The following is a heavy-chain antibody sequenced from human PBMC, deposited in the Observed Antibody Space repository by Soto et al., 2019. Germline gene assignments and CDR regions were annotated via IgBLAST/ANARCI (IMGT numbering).Heavy chain of an antibody. CDR1: GYTLTELS. CDR2: FDPEDGET. D-gene: IGHD3-3*01. J-gene: IGHJ5*02. CDR3: ATRRITIFGVVRRGWFDP. V-gene: IGHV1-24*01. Sequence: QVQLVQSGAEVKKPGASVKVSCKVSGYTLTELSMHWVRQAPGKGLEWMGGFDPEDGETIYAQKFQGRVTMTEDTXTXTXXMELSSLRSEDTAVYYCATRRITIFGVVRRGWFDPWGQGTLVTVSS.